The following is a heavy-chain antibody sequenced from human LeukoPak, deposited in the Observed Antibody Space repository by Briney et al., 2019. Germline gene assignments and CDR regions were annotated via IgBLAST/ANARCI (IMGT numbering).Heavy chain of an antibody. CDR1: GYTFTGYY. D-gene: IGHD2-15*01. CDR3: ARVGVGYCIGACCYSETFDP. Sequence: GASVKVSCKASGYTFTGYYMHWVRQAPGQGLEWMGRSNPNSGGTNYAQKFQGRVTMTRDTSISTAYMELSRLRSDDTAVYYCARVGVGYCIGACCYSETFDPWGQGTLVTVSS. J-gene: IGHJ5*02. V-gene: IGHV1-2*06. CDR2: SNPNSGGT.